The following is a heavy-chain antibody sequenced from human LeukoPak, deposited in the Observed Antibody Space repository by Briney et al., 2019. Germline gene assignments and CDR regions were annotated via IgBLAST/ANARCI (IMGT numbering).Heavy chain of an antibody. V-gene: IGHV1-2*06. CDR2: MHPNSGGT. J-gene: IGHJ6*02. CDR3: AREWSYGSDYYYGMDV. D-gene: IGHD5-18*01. Sequence: ASVKVSCKASGYIFTDYYIYWVRQAPGQGLEWMGRMHPNSGGTNYAQKFQGRVTMTRDTSISTAYMELSRLRSDDTAVYYCAREWSYGSDYYYGMDVWGQGTTVTVSS. CDR1: GYIFTDYY.